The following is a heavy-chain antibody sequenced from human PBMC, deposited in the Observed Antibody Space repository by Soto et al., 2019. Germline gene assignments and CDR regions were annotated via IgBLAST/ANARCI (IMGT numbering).Heavy chain of an antibody. CDR3: ARAHFDILTGCPRMDP. CDR1: GFTFSHYD. J-gene: IGHJ5*02. V-gene: IGHV3-48*03. Sequence: PGGSLRLSCAASGFTFSHYDMNWVRQAPGKGLEWVSYISTIGDTISYADSVKGRFTISRDNAKNSLHLQMSSLRAEDTAVYYCARAHFDILTGCPRMDPWGQGTLVTVSS. CDR2: ISTIGDTI. D-gene: IGHD3-9*01.